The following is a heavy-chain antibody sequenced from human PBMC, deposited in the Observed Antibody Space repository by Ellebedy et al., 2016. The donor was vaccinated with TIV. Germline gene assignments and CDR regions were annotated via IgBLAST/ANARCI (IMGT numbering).Heavy chain of an antibody. Sequence: SETLSLTXTVSGGSVISEIYYWSWIRQPPGKGLEWIGNIRYTGDTNYNPSLKSRVAISIDASANQLTLKLTSVTAADTAVYYCATEGVEYLGHLMSNWFDPWGQGTLVTVSS. V-gene: IGHV4-61*01. CDR2: IRYTGDT. CDR1: GGSVISEIYY. J-gene: IGHJ5*02. CDR3: ATEGVEYLGHLMSNWFDP. D-gene: IGHD2/OR15-2a*01.